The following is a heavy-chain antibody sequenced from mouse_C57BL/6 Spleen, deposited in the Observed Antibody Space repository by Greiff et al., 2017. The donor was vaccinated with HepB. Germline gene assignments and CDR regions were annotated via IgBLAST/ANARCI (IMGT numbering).Heavy chain of an antibody. CDR3: ARGAAHFDV. CDR1: GFTFSDYY. J-gene: IGHJ1*03. CDR2: INYDGSST. D-gene: IGHD3-3*01. Sequence: DVKLVESEGGLVQPGSSMKLSCTASGFTFSDYYMAWVRQVPEKGLEWVANINYDGSSTYYLDSLKSRFIISRDNAKNILYLQMSSLKSEDTATYYCARGAAHFDVWGTGTTVTVSS. V-gene: IGHV5-16*01.